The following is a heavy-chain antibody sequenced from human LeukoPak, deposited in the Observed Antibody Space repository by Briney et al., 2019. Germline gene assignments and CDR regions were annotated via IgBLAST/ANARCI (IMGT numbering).Heavy chain of an antibody. J-gene: IGHJ4*02. CDR2: IYYSGST. CDR3: ARLSPRCCDY. V-gene: IGHV4-39*01. Sequence: SETLSLTCPVSGVSISSNNYYWGWICQPPGNRLEWIGSIYYSGSTFYNPSLKSRVTISVDSSKNQFSLRLSSVTAADTAVYYCARLSPRCCDYWGQGTLVTVSS. CDR1: GVSISSNNYY. D-gene: IGHD2-8*01.